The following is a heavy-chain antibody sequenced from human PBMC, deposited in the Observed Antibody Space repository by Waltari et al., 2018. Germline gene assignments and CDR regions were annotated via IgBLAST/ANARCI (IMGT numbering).Heavy chain of an antibody. CDR2: NYTSGST. CDR1: GGSISSYY. J-gene: IGHJ3*02. Sequence: QVQLQESGPGLVKPSETLSLTCTVSGGSISSYYWSWIRQPAGKGLEWIGRNYTSGSTNYNPSLKSRVTMSVDTSKNQFSLKLSSVAAADTAVYYCARTITIFGVVDAFDIWGQGTMVTVSS. V-gene: IGHV4-4*07. CDR3: ARTITIFGVVDAFDI. D-gene: IGHD3-3*01.